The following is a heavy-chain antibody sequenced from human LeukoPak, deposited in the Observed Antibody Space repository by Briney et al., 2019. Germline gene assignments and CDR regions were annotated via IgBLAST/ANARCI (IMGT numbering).Heavy chain of an antibody. Sequence: GGSLRLSCAVSGFTFSNYAMSWVRQAPGRGLEWVSVISGSGDSTYYADSVKRRFTISRDNSKNTLYLQMNSLRAEDTAVYYCAKGPYYDFWSGYYSWGQGTLVTVSS. CDR2: ISGSGDST. D-gene: IGHD3-3*01. J-gene: IGHJ4*02. V-gene: IGHV3-23*01. CDR3: AKGPYYDFWSGYYS. CDR1: GFTFSNYA.